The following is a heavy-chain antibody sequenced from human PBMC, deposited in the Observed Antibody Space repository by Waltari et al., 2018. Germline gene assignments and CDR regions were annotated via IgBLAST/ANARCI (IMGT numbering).Heavy chain of an antibody. CDR3: ARDANYYDSSGSPDY. D-gene: IGHD3-22*01. CDR2: IKQDGSEK. CDR1: GFTFSSYW. J-gene: IGHJ4*02. Sequence: EVQLVESGGGLVQPGGSLRLSCAASGFTFSSYWMSWVRQAPGKGLEWVANIKQDGSEKYYVDSVKGRFTISRDNAKNSLYLQMNSLRAEDTAVYYCARDANYYDSSGSPDYWGQGTLVTVSS. V-gene: IGHV3-7*01.